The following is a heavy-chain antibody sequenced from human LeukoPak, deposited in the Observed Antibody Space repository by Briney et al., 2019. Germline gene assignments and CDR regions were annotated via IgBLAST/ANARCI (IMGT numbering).Heavy chain of an antibody. CDR2: IDPNINGA. J-gene: IGHJ4*02. V-gene: IGHV1-2*02. Sequence: ASVKVSCKTSGYTFTAYYLHWVRQAPGQGLEWMGWIDPNINGATYAQKFQGRVTMTRNTSISTAYMELSSLTSDDTAVYYCARESGSFDHWGQGTLVTVSS. CDR3: ARESGSFDH. CDR1: GYTFTAYY. D-gene: IGHD1-26*01.